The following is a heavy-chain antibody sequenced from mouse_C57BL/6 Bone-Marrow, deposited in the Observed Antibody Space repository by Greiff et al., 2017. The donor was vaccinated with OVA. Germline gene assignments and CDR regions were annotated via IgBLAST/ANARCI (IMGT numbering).Heavy chain of an antibody. Sequence: EVHLVESGTVLARPGASVKMSCKTSGYTFTSYWMHWVKQRPGQGLEWIGAIYPGNSDTSYNQKFKGKAKLTAFTSASTAYMELSSLTNEDSAVYYCTTPRWLLFFDYWGQGTTLTVSS. CDR3: TTPRWLLFFDY. J-gene: IGHJ2*01. V-gene: IGHV1-5*01. D-gene: IGHD2-3*01. CDR1: GYTFTSYW. CDR2: IYPGNSDT.